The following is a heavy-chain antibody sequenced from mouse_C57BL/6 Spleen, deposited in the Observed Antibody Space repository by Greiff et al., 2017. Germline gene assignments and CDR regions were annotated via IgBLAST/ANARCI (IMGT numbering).Heavy chain of an antibody. CDR2: IDPETGGT. D-gene: IGHD1-1*01. V-gene: IGHV1-15*01. CDR1: GYTFTDYE. J-gene: IGHJ2*01. Sequence: VKLMESGAELVRPGASVTLSCKASGYTFTDYEMHWVQQTPVHGLEWIGAIDPETGGTAYNQKFKGKAILTADKSSSTAYMELRSLTSEDTAVYYCTRLSSFYYLDYWGQGTTLTVSS. CDR3: TRLSSFYYLDY.